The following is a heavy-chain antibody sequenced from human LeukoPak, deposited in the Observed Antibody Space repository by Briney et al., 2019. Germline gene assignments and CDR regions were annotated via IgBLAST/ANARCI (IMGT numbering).Heavy chain of an antibody. D-gene: IGHD3-22*01. CDR2: IHYSGSP. CDR3: ARKGRGDSSGYPT. V-gene: IGHV4-59*08. J-gene: IGHJ5*02. Sequence: PSETLSLTCTVSGGSNYWTWIRQAPGKGLEWIAYIHYSGSPHYNPSLRSRVTISIDTSKNQLSLKLNSVTAADTAVYYCARKGRGDSSGYPTWGQGTPVTVSS. CDR1: GGSNY.